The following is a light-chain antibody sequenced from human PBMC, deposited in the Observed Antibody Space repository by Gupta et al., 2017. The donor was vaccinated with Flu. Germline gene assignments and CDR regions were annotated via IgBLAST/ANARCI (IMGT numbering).Light chain of an antibody. CDR3: AAWDDRLNGWV. J-gene: IGLJ3*02. Sequence: VPRQPSSSSATAEQRVTISLSGSSSNVENNTISWYQQLPGTAPELLIYDNNQRPSGVPDRFSGSKSGTSASLGISGLQSEDEANYYCAAWDDRLNGWVFGGGTKLTVL. CDR2: DNN. CDR1: SSNVENNT. V-gene: IGLV1-44*01.